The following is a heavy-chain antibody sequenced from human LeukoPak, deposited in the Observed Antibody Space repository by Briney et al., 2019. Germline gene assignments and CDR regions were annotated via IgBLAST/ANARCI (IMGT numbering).Heavy chain of an antibody. D-gene: IGHD4-17*01. CDR3: AREGTTISFDY. CDR1: GYTFTGSY. V-gene: IGHV1-2*02. J-gene: IGHJ4*02. CDR2: ISPNSGGT. Sequence: GASVNVSCKASGYTFTGSYMHWVRQAPGQGLEWMGWISPNSGGTNYGQKFQGRVTMTRDTSINTVYMEMTRLSSDDTAVYYCAREGTTISFDYWGQGTLVTVSS.